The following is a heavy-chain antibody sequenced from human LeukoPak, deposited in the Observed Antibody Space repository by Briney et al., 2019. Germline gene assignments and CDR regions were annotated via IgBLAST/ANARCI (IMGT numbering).Heavy chain of an antibody. J-gene: IGHJ4*02. Sequence: KPSETLSLTCTVSGGSISSYYWSWIRQPPGKGLEWIGYIYYSGSTNYNPSLKSRVTISVDTSKNQFSLKLSSVTAADTAVYYCARHFTQRGYYDSSGYLRPYYFDYWGQGTLVTVSS. V-gene: IGHV4-59*08. D-gene: IGHD3-22*01. CDR1: GGSISSYY. CDR3: ARHFTQRGYYDSSGYLRPYYFDY. CDR2: IYYSGST.